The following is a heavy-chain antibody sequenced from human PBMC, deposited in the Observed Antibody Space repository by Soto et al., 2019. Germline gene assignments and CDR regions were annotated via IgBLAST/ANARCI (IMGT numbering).Heavy chain of an antibody. Sequence: ASVKVSCKASGYTFTSYGISWVRQAPGQGLEWMGWISAYNGNTNYAQKLQGRVTMTTDTSTSTAYMELRSLRSDDTAVYYCARVVRYDYIWGSYRPPFDYWGQGTLVTVSS. J-gene: IGHJ4*02. CDR2: ISAYNGNT. D-gene: IGHD3-16*02. CDR3: ARVVRYDYIWGSYRPPFDY. V-gene: IGHV1-18*01. CDR1: GYTFTSYG.